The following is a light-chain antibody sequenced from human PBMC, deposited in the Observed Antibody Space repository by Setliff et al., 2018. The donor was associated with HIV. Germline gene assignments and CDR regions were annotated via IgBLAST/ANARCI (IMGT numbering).Light chain of an antibody. CDR3: SSDTSSSD. CDR1: SSDVGGYNY. J-gene: IGLJ1*01. CDR2: DVN. V-gene: IGLV2-14*01. Sequence: QSVLAQPASVSGSPGQSITISFTGTSSDVGGYNYVSWYQQPPGKAPKLMIYDVNNRPSGVSNRFSGSKSGNTASLTISGLQAEDEADYYCSSDTSSSDFGTGTKGTV.